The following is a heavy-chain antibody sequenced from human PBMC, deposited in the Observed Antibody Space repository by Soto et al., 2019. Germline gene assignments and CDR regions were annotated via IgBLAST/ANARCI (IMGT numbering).Heavy chain of an antibody. J-gene: IGHJ6*02. V-gene: IGHV4-39*01. CDR1: GGSISSSGYY. CDR3: ARHYYDSSGYPAPYYHGMDV. Sequence: PSETLSLTCTVSGGSISSSGYYWGWIRQSPGKGLEWIGTIFYSGTTYYNPSLESRITISQDTSNNQFSLKLTSVTAADTAVYSCARHYYDSSGYPAPYYHGMDVWGQGTTVTVSS. D-gene: IGHD3-22*01. CDR2: IFYSGTT.